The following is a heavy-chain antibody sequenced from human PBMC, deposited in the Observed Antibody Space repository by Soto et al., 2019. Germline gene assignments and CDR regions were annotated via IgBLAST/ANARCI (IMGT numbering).Heavy chain of an antibody. CDR1: GFTFSSYD. CDR2: ISSNGGTT. J-gene: IGHJ4*02. CDR3: VRRVSGNYDY. V-gene: IGHV3-64*01. D-gene: IGHD1-7*01. Sequence: EVQLAESGGGMVQPGGSLRLSCVASGFTFSSYDMHWVRQAPGKGLEYVSSISSNGGTTYYGNSVKGRFTISRDNSKTTRYLQMGSLRDEDIAVYYCVRRVSGNYDYWGQGTLVTVSS.